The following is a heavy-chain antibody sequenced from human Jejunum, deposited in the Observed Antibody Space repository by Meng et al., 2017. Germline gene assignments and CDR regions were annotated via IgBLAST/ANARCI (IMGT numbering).Heavy chain of an antibody. J-gene: IGHJ4*02. Sequence: SGPTLVKPTQTLTLTCTFSLLLLSTSGVGVGWTRQPPGKALEWLAFIYWNDEKCYSQSLKSRLTITKDSSKTQVVLTMPNMDPVDTGTYFYALSSAGYMYYFDYWGQGTLVTVSS. D-gene: IGHD3-9*01. V-gene: IGHV2-5*01. CDR1: LLLLSTSGVG. CDR3: ALSSAGYMYYFDY. CDR2: IYWNDEK.